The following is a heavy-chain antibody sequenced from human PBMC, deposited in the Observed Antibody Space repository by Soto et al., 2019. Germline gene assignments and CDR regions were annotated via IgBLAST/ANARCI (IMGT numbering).Heavy chain of an antibody. CDR1: GFTFGSRA. CDR3: ARGSKDSYQESRIFDF. CDR2: ITDTGGDT. Sequence: EVQLLESGGDLVQPGGSLRLSCVASGFTFGSRAMSWVRQAPGEGLELVSTITDTGGDTKCADSVRGRFTISRDNSKNTLYLQMSSLRAEDSAVYYCARGSKDSYQESRIFDFWGRGTLVTVSS. V-gene: IGHV3-23*01. D-gene: IGHD2-2*01. J-gene: IGHJ4*02.